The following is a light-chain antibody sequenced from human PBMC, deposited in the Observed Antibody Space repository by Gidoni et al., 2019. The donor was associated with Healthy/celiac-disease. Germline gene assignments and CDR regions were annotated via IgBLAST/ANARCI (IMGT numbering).Light chain of an antibody. J-gene: IGKJ4*01. CDR3: QQYGSSRIT. Sequence: DIVLMQSPGTLSLSPGERATLSCRASQSVSSSYLAWYQQKPGQAPRLLIYGASSRATGIPDRFSGSGSGTDFTLTISRLEPEDFAVYYCQQYGSSRITFGGGTKVEIK. V-gene: IGKV3-20*01. CDR2: GAS. CDR1: QSVSSSY.